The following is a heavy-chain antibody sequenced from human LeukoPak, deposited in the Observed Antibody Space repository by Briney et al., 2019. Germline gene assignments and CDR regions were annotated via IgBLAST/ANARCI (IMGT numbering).Heavy chain of an antibody. CDR1: GYTFTGYY. CDR3: ATTSVRDGFNYFDY. J-gene: IGHJ4*02. Sequence: SVKVSCKASGYTFTGYYMHWVRQAPGQGLEWMGGIVPMFGIANYAQKFEGRVSITTDESSTTAYMELSRLRSEDTAFYYCATTSVRDGFNYFDYWGQGTLVPVSS. CDR2: IVPMFGIA. D-gene: IGHD5-24*01. V-gene: IGHV1-69*05.